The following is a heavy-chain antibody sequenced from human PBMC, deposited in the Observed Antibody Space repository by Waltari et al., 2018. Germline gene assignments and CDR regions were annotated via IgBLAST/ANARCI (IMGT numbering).Heavy chain of an antibody. CDR3: ARDGNGGGV. V-gene: IGHV3-66*01. J-gene: IGHJ6*02. Sequence: EVQLVGSGGGLVKPGGSLSLSCAASGFTVSNKYMKWVRQATGKGLEWVSLIYSGGNTYYADSGKGRFTISRDNSKNTLYLQMNSLRAEDSAVYYCARDGNGGGVWGRGTTVTVSS. D-gene: IGHD3-16*01. CDR1: GFTVSNKY. CDR2: IYSGGNT.